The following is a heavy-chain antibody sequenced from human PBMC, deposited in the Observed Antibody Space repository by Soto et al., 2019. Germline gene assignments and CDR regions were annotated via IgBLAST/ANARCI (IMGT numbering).Heavy chain of an antibody. D-gene: IGHD4-17*01. CDR1: GGSISSSSYY. CDR2: IYYSGST. J-gene: IGHJ4*02. V-gene: IGHV4-39*01. CDR3: AGRGTVTTYPNLESDY. Sequence: SETLSLTCTVSGGSISSSSYYWGWIRQPPGKGLEWIGSIYYSGSTYYNPSLKSRVTISVDTSKNQFSLKLSSVTAADTAVYYCAGRGTVTTYPNLESDYWGQGTLLTVSS.